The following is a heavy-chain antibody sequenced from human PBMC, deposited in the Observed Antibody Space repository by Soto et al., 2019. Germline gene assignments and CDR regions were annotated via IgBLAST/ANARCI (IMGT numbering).Heavy chain of an antibody. CDR1: GFTFSSYG. CDR2: ISYDGSNK. J-gene: IGHJ6*02. CDR3: AKDSCSGGSCYDCYGMDV. D-gene: IGHD2-15*01. V-gene: IGHV3-30*18. Sequence: QVQLVESGGGVVQPGRSLRLSCAASGFTFSSYGMHWVRQAPGKGLEWVAVISYDGSNKYYADSVKGRFTISRDNSKNTLYLQMNSLRAEDTAVYYCAKDSCSGGSCYDCYGMDVWGQGTTVTVSS.